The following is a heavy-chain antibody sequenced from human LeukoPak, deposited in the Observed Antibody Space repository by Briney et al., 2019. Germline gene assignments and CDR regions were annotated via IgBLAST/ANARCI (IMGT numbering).Heavy chain of an antibody. CDR2: ISYDGSNK. V-gene: IGHV3-30-3*01. CDR1: GFTFSSYA. J-gene: IGHJ4*02. D-gene: IGHD6-19*01. Sequence: GGSLRLSCVASGFTFSSYAMHWVRQAPGKGLEWVAVISYDGSNKYYADSVKGRFTISRDNSKNTLYLQMNSLRAEDTAVYYCARVSVAVTGRDDYWGQGTLVTVSS. CDR3: ARVSVAVTGRDDY.